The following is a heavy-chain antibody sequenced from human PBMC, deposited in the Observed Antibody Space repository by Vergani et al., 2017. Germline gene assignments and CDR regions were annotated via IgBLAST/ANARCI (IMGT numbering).Heavy chain of an antibody. CDR3: ARTIFGVVISRRRGGAFDI. Sequence: QVQLVQSGAEVKKPGASVKVSCKASGYTFTSYYMHWVRQAPGQGLEWMGIINPSGGSTSYAQKFQGRVTMTRDTSTSTVYMELSSLRSEETAVYYCARTIFGVVISRRRGGAFDIWGQGTMVTVSS. CDR2: INPSGGST. J-gene: IGHJ3*02. V-gene: IGHV1-46*01. D-gene: IGHD3-3*01. CDR1: GYTFTSYY.